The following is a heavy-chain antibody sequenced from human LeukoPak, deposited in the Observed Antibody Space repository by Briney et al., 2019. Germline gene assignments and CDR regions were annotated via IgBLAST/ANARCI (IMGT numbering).Heavy chain of an antibody. J-gene: IGHJ4*02. CDR3: ARDVGGWYDY. CDR1: GGSISSYY. CDR2: IYYSGST. V-gene: IGHV4-59*01. D-gene: IGHD6-19*01. Sequence: SETLSLTCTVSGGSISSYYWSWIRQPPWKGLEWIGYIYYSGSTNYNPSLTSRVTISVDTSKNQFSLKLGSVTAGDTAVYYCARDVGGWYDYWGQGTLVTVSS.